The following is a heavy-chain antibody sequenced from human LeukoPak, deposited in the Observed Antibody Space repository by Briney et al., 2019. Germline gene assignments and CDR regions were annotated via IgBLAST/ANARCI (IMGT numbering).Heavy chain of an antibody. CDR2: IYYSGST. CDR1: GGSFSGYY. CDR3: ARGGGHGPDY. J-gene: IGHJ4*02. V-gene: IGHV4-59*01. Sequence: PSETLSLTCAVYGGSFSGYYWSWIRQPPEKGLEWIGYIYYSGSTNYNPSLKSRVTISVDTSKNQFSLKLSSVTAADTAVYYCARGGGHGPDYWGQGTLVTVSS. D-gene: IGHD5-12*01.